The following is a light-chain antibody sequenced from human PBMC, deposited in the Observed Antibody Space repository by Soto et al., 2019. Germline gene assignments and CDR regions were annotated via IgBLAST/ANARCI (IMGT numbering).Light chain of an antibody. CDR3: QSYDSPLSGSEVV. V-gene: IGLV2-14*01. CDR2: EVT. J-gene: IGLJ2*01. CDR1: SGDIGSYNR. Sequence: QSVLTQPASVSGSPGQSITISCTGTSGDIGSYNRVSWYQQHPGKAPKLIIYEVTDRPSGVSNRFSGSKSGNTASLTISGLQAEDEAEYYCQSYDSPLSGSEVVFGGGTKVTVL.